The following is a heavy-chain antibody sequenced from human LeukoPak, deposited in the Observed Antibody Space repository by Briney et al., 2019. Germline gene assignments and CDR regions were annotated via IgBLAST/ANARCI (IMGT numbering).Heavy chain of an antibody. Sequence: GRSLRLSCAASGFTLSSYGMHWVRQAPGKGLEWVALIWNDGSYKYYVDSVKGRFAISRDNSKNTLYLQMNSLRAEDTAVYYCARDFYGSGSHRYFDLWGRGTLVTVSS. J-gene: IGHJ2*01. CDR2: IWNDGSYK. CDR3: ARDFYGSGSHRYFDL. D-gene: IGHD3-10*01. V-gene: IGHV3-33*01. CDR1: GFTLSSYG.